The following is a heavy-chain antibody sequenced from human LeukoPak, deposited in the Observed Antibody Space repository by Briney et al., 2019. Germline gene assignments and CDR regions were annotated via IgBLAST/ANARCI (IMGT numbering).Heavy chain of an antibody. V-gene: IGHV3-33*01. CDR1: GFTFNHYG. CDR2: IWSDGTNR. J-gene: IGHJ4*02. D-gene: IGHD4-11*01. CDR3: ARDAQRGFDYSNSLQY. Sequence: GGSLRLSCAATGFTFNHYGMHWVRQAPGKGLEWVAVIWSDGTNRYYAVSVKGRFTISRADSRNTVYLQMNTLRPEDTGMYYCARDAQRGFDYSNSLQYWGQGTPVTVST.